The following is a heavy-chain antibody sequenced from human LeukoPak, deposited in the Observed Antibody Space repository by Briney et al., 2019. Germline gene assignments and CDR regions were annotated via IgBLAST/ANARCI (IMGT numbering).Heavy chain of an antibody. J-gene: IGHJ1*01. Sequence: SGGSLRLSCAASEFIFSTYWMHWVRQTPGRGLEWISRINRDGRSTTYAEAVKGRFTISRDNAKNTLFLQLNSLRAEDTAVYYCTRGPYSTGWFPAAAEYFQHWGQGTLVTVSS. CDR2: INRDGRST. CDR3: TRGPYSTGWFPAAAEYFQH. V-gene: IGHV3-74*03. CDR1: EFIFSTYW. D-gene: IGHD6-19*01.